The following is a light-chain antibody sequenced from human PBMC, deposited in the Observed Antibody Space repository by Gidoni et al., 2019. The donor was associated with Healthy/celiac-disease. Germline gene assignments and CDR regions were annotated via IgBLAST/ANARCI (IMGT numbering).Light chain of an antibody. Sequence: PGQSITISCTGTSSDVGSYNLVSWYQQHPGKAPKLMIYEGSKRPSGVSNRFSGSKSGNTASLTISGLQAEDEADYYCCSYAGSSTDWVFGGGTKLTVL. V-gene: IGLV2-23*01. J-gene: IGLJ3*02. CDR2: EGS. CDR3: CSYAGSSTDWV. CDR1: SSDVGSYNL.